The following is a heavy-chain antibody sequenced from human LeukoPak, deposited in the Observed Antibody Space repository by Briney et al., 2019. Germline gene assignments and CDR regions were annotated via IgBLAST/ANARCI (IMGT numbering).Heavy chain of an antibody. J-gene: IGHJ4*02. D-gene: IGHD3-16*02. Sequence: GGSLRLSCAASGFTFSTYSMNWVRQAPGKGLYWVSYISSSSTTIYYADSVKGRFTISRDNAKNSLYLQMNSLRAEDTAVYYCAREGSVIIDDVWGSYRTFDYWGQGTLVTVSS. CDR3: AREGSVIIDDVWGSYRTFDY. CDR2: ISSSSTTI. CDR1: GFTFSTYS. V-gene: IGHV3-48*01.